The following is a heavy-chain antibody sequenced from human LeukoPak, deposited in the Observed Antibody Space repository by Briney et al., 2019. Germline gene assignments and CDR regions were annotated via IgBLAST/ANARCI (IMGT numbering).Heavy chain of an antibody. J-gene: IGHJ4*02. CDR3: ARTLGRNLQPGTDY. D-gene: IGHD1-14*01. V-gene: IGHV3-23*01. Sequence: QSGGSLRLSCAASGFTFSSYAMSWVRQAPGKGLEWVSAISGSGGSTYYADSVKGRFTISRDNSKNTLYLQMNSLRAEDTAVYYCARTLGRNLQPGTDYWGQGTLVTVSS. CDR2: ISGSGGST. CDR1: GFTFSSYA.